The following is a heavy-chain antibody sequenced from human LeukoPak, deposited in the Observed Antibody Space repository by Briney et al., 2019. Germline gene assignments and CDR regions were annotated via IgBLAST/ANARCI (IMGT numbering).Heavy chain of an antibody. CDR2: IRNDGSDK. CDR3: ARRAGAYSHPYDY. V-gene: IGHV3-30*02. Sequence: GGSLRLSCAASGFTFSSYGMHWVRQAPGKGLEWVAFIRNDGSDKYYAVSVKGRFTISRDNSKNTLYLQMNSLRAEDTAVYYCARRAGAYSHPYDYWGQGTLVTVSS. D-gene: IGHD4/OR15-4a*01. CDR1: GFTFSSYG. J-gene: IGHJ4*02.